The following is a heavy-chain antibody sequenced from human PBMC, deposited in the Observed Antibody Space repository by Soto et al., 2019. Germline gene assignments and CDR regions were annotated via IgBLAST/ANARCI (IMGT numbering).Heavy chain of an antibody. V-gene: IGHV3-9*01. CDR1: GFTFDDYA. D-gene: IGHD3-10*01. J-gene: IGHJ3*02. Sequence: GGSLRLSCAASGFTFDDYAMHWVRQAPGKGLEWVSGISWNSGSIGYADSVKGRFTISRDNAKNSLYLQMNSLRAEDTALYYCAKDWRNGDPPDDAFDIWGQGTMVTVSS. CDR3: AKDWRNGDPPDDAFDI. CDR2: ISWNSGSI.